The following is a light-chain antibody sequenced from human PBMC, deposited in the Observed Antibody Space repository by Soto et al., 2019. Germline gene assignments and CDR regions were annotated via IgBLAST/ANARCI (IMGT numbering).Light chain of an antibody. Sequence: QSALTQPGSVSGSPGQSVTISCTGTSSDVGGYNYVSWYQQHPGKAPKLMIYDVSKRPPGVPDRFSGSKSGNTASLTISGLHAADEAAYYCCSSAASYTHVFATGTKVTVL. J-gene: IGLJ1*01. CDR1: SSDVGGYNY. CDR3: CSSAASYTHV. CDR2: DVS. V-gene: IGLV2-11*01.